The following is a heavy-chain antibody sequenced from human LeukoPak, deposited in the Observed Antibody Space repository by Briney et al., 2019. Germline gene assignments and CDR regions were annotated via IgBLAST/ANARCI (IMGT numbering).Heavy chain of an antibody. Sequence: SETLSLTCTVSGGSISSYYWSWIRQPPGKGLEWIGYIYYSGSTNYNPSLKSRVTISVGTSNNQFSLRLSSVTAADTAVYYRARQPDYWGQGTLVTVSS. CDR3: ARQPDY. J-gene: IGHJ4*02. CDR2: IYYSGST. CDR1: GGSISSYY. V-gene: IGHV4-59*08.